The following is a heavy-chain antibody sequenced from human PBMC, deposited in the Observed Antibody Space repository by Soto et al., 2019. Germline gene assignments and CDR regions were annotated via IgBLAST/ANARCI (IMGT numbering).Heavy chain of an antibody. CDR3: ARGGLEPFDY. CDR2: INDYGTTI. V-gene: IGHV3-74*01. J-gene: IGHJ4*02. Sequence: GGSLRLSCAASGFNLGSYWMHWVRQAPGKGLVWVSRINDYGTTINYAESVEGRFTISRDDAKSEVYLQMNNLRAEDTAVYYCARGGLEPFDYWGQGAMVTVSS. D-gene: IGHD1-1*01. CDR1: GFNLGSYW.